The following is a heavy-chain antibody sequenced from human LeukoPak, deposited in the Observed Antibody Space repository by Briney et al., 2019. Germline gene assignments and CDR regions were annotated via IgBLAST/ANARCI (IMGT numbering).Heavy chain of an antibody. V-gene: IGHV4-4*02. CDR1: GGSISRNW. D-gene: IGHD1-26*01. CDR3: ARELRYWGSYKGYYFDY. CDR2: IFHTGST. Sequence: PSETLSLTCAVSGGSISRNWWSWLRQPPGKGLEWIGEIFHTGSTNYNPSHKSRVTISVDTSKNQFSLKLSSVTAADTAVYYCARELRYWGSYKGYYFDYWGQGTLVTVSS. J-gene: IGHJ4*02.